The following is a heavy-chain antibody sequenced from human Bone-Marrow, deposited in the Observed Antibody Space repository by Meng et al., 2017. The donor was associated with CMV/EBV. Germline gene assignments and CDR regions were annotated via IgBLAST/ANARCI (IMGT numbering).Heavy chain of an antibody. Sequence: GESLKISCKGSGYSFTSYWIGWVRQMPGKGLEWMGIIYPGDSDTRYSPSFQGQVTISADKSISTAYLQWSSLKASDTAMYYCARDLGYCSSTSCYNGWMGYWGQGTLVTVSS. J-gene: IGHJ4*02. V-gene: IGHV5-51*01. CDR3: ARDLGYCSSTSCYNGWMGY. D-gene: IGHD2-2*02. CDR2: IYPGDSDT. CDR1: GYSFTSYW.